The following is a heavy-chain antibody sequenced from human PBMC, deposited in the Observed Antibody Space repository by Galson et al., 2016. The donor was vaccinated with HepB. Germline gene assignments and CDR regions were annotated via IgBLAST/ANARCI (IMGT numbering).Heavy chain of an antibody. Sequence: SLRLSCAASGIAFSTYAMTWVRQAPGKGLEWVATIKHFGDEKYHVDSVKGRFTISRDNAENSLYLEMNSLRPEDTAVYYCARAVGAPTSYFDFWGHGTLVTVSS. CDR2: IKHFGDEK. D-gene: IGHD1-26*01. CDR1: GIAFSTYA. V-gene: IGHV3-7*03. CDR3: ARAVGAPTSYFDF. J-gene: IGHJ4*01.